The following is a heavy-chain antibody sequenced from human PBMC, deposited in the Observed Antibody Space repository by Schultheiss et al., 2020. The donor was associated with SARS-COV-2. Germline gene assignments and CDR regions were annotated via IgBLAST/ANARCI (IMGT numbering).Heavy chain of an antibody. Sequence: SETLSLTCTVSGGSISTYYWNWIRQPAGKGLQWIGRIYASGSTNYNPSLKSRVTISVDRSKNQFSLKLSSVTAADTAVYYCARERDSWFDPWGQGTLVTVSS. V-gene: IGHV4-4*07. CDR1: GGSISTYY. D-gene: IGHD4-11*01. J-gene: IGHJ5*02. CDR3: ARERDSWFDP. CDR2: IYASGST.